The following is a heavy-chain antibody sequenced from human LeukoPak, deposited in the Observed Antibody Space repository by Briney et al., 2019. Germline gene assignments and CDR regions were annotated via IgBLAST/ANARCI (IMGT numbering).Heavy chain of an antibody. Sequence: GGSLRLSCAASGFTFSSYAMHWVRQAPGKGLEWVAVISYDGSNKYYADSVKGRFTISRDNSKNTLYLQMNSLRDEDTAVYYCARAAPYYYDSSGYSAFDSWGQGTMVTVSA. J-gene: IGHJ3*02. CDR2: ISYDGSNK. D-gene: IGHD3-22*01. V-gene: IGHV3-30-3*01. CDR3: ARAAPYYYDSSGYSAFDS. CDR1: GFTFSSYA.